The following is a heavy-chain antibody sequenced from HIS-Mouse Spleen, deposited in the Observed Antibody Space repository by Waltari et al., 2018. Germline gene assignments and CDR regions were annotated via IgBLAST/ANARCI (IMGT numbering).Heavy chain of an antibody. J-gene: IGHJ4*02. Sequence: EVQLVESGGGLVQPGGSLRLSCAASGFTVRSHYLSWVRQAPGKGREWVSVIYSGGSTYYADSVKGRFTISRDNSKNTLYLQMNSLRAEDTAVYYCARDIKAAACWGQGTLVTVSS. CDR2: IYSGGST. CDR3: ARDIKAAAC. V-gene: IGHV3-66*01. CDR1: GFTVRSHY. D-gene: IGHD6-13*01.